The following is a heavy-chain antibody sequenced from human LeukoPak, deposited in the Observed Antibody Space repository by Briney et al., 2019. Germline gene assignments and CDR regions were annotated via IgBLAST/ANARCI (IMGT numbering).Heavy chain of an antibody. D-gene: IGHD3-10*01. V-gene: IGHV3-15*01. CDR2: IKSKGDGETT. CDR1: GFTFTNAW. Sequence: KPGGSLRLSCAASGFTFTNAWMSWVRQAPGKGLEWVGRIKSKGDGETTDYTAPVKGRFTMSRDDSKATLYLQMNYVIVEGTAVYFCATDLGLTMIRGVLVSWGQGALVSVSP. CDR3: ATDLGLTMIRGVLVS. J-gene: IGHJ4*02.